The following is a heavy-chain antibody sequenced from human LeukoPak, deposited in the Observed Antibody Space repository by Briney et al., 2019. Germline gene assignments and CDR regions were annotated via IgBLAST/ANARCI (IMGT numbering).Heavy chain of an antibody. J-gene: IGHJ6*03. CDR1: GGFFSYYS. Sequence: SETLSLTCAVYGGFFSYYSWTCITQPPGKALQCIGEINHSSYTNHNPPLMSRVIMSVDTSKNHICLKVSPVTAADTAVYYCARVAYSYSINDWSRTGLGASPTKYYYYMDVWGKGTTVTVSS. CDR3: ARVAYSYSINDWSRTGLGASPTKYYYYMDV. V-gene: IGHV4-34*01. CDR2: INHSSYT. D-gene: IGHD5-18*01.